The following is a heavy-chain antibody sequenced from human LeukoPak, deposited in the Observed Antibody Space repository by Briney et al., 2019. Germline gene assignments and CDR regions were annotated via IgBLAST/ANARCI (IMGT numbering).Heavy chain of an antibody. Sequence: SETLSLTCTVSGGSISSGSYYWNWIRQPAGKGLEWIGRIYTSGSTNYNPSLKSRVTISVDTSKNQFSLKLSSVTAADTAVYNCARGGDKGTAMVYFDYWGQGTLVTVSS. J-gene: IGHJ4*02. CDR1: GGSISSGSYY. CDR3: ARGGDKGTAMVYFDY. CDR2: IYTSGST. D-gene: IGHD5-18*01. V-gene: IGHV4-61*02.